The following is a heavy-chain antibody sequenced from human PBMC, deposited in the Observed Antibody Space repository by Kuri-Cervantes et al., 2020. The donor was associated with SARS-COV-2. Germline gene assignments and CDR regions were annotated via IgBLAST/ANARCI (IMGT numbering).Heavy chain of an antibody. Sequence: GESLKISCAASGFTFADYGMSWVRQAPGKGLEWVSATNWNGGSTGYADSVKGRFTISRDNAKNSLYLQMNSLRAEDTALYHCARVSTVTNGPGTRNYYYYYMDVWGKGTTVTV. CDR1: GFTFADYG. CDR2: TNWNGGST. J-gene: IGHJ6*03. CDR3: ARVSTVTNGPGTRNYYYYYMDV. D-gene: IGHD4-17*01. V-gene: IGHV3-20*01.